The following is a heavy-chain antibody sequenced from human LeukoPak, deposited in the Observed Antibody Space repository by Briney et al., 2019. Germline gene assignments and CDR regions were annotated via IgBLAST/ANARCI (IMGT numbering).Heavy chain of an antibody. V-gene: IGHV4-34*01. CDR3: ARGGDSSGWYDGYNYFDY. J-gene: IGHJ4*02. Sequence: SETLSLTCAVYGGSFSGYYWSGIRQPPGKGLEGIGEINHSGSTNYNPSLKSRVTISVDTSKNQFSLKLSSVTAADTAVYYCARGGDSSGWYDGYNYFDYWGQGTLVTVSS. CDR1: GGSFSGYY. D-gene: IGHD6-19*01. CDR2: INHSGST.